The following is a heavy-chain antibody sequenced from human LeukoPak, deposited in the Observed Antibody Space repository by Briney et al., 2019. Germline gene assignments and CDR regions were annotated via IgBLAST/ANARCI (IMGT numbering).Heavy chain of an antibody. J-gene: IGHJ4*02. D-gene: IGHD6-19*01. CDR1: GFTFSSHW. Sequence: GGSLRLSCAAAGFTFSSHWLSWVRQAPGKGLEWVAFIRYDGSNKYYADSVKGRFTISRDNSKNTLYLQMNSLRAEDTAVYYGAKDIAEAFDYWGQGTLVTVSS. V-gene: IGHV3-30*02. CDR2: IRYDGSNK. CDR3: AKDIAEAFDY.